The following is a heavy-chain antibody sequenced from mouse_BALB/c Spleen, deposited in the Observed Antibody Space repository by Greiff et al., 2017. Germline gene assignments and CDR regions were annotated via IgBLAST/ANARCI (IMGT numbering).Heavy chain of an antibody. D-gene: IGHD2-4*01. CDR1: GFSLTSYG. CDR2: IWAGGST. V-gene: IGHV2-9*02. J-gene: IGHJ3*01. Sequence: VHLVESGPGLVAPSQSLSITCTVSGFSLTSYGVHWVRQPPGKGLEWLGVIWAGGSTNYNSALMSRLSISKDNSKSQVFLKMNSLQTDDTAMYYCAIIYYDYDRGFAYWGQGTLVTVSA. CDR3: AIIYYDYDRGFAY.